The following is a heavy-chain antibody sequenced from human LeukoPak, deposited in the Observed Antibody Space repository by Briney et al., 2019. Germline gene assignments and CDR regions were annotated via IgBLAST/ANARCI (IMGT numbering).Heavy chain of an antibody. J-gene: IGHJ6*02. V-gene: IGHV4-61*01. Sequence: PSETLSLTCTVSGGSVSSGSYYWSWIRQPPGKGLEWIGYIYYSGSTNYNPSLKSRVTISVDTSKNQFSLRLSSVTAADTAVYYCARDTTLRKYSSSWYGGPGYYYYGMDVWGQGTTVTVSS. D-gene: IGHD6-13*01. CDR2: IYYSGST. CDR3: ARDTTLRKYSSSWYGGPGYYYYGMDV. CDR1: GGSVSSGSYY.